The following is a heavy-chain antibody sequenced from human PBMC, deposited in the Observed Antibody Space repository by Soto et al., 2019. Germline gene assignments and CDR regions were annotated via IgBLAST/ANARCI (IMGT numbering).Heavy chain of an antibody. J-gene: IGHJ4*02. CDR3: ARESVRQQLAYYFDD. CDR1: GGSISSYY. V-gene: IGHV4-59*12. Sequence: SETLSLTCTVSGGSISSYYWSWIRQPPGKGLEWIGYIYYSVSTNYNPSLKSRVTISVDTSKNQFSLKLSSVTAADTAVYYCARESVRQQLAYYFDDWGQGTLVTVAS. CDR2: IYYSVST. D-gene: IGHD6-13*01.